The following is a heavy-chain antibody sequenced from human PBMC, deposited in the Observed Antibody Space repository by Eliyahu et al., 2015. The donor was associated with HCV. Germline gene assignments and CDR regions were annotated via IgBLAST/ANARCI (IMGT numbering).Heavy chain of an antibody. CDR3: ARALSTYYFDY. J-gene: IGHJ4*02. CDR2: INTSGST. Sequence: QVQLQESGPGLVKPSETLSLTCTVSDASISNHYWTWIRQPAGKGLEWIGRINTSGSTNYNPSLKSRVTMSVDTSKNQFSLMLSSMTAVDTAVYYCARALSTYYFDYWGQGTLVTVSS. V-gene: IGHV4-4*07. CDR1: DASISNHY. D-gene: IGHD5/OR15-5a*01.